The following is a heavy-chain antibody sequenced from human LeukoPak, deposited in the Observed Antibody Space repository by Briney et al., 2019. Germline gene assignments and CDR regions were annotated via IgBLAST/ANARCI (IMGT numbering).Heavy chain of an antibody. CDR2: IIPILGIA. Sequence: AASVKVSCKASGGTFSSYAISWVRQAPGQGLEWMGRIIPILGIANYAQKFQGRVTITADKSTSTAYMELSSLRSEDTAVYYCARDLLGPKVEMATIGPYYFDYWGQGTLVTVSS. CDR3: ARDLLGPKVEMATIGPYYFDY. CDR1: GGTFSSYA. J-gene: IGHJ4*02. V-gene: IGHV1-69*04. D-gene: IGHD5-24*01.